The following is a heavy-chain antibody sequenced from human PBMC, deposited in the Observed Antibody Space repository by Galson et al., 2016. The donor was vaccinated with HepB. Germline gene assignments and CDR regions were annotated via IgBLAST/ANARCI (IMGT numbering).Heavy chain of an antibody. Sequence: FLRLSCAASGFNFSRNAMHWVRQAPGKGLEWVAVISYDGSNQYYADSVKGRFTIARDNSKNTLFLQMNSLRVEDTAVYYCARAARLAGLALDYWGQGTLVTVSS. J-gene: IGHJ4*02. CDR1: GFNFSRNA. D-gene: IGHD3-16*01. CDR3: ARAARLAGLALDY. CDR2: ISYDGSNQ. V-gene: IGHV3-30*04.